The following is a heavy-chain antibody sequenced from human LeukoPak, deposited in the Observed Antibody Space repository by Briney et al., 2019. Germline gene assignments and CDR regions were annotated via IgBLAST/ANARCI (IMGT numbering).Heavy chain of an antibody. D-gene: IGHD2-2*01. J-gene: IGHJ4*02. CDR3: ARGFGGSSTSYAYPFGY. Sequence: SETLSLTCTVSGGSISSGGYYWSWIRPHPGKGLEWIGCIYYSGSTYYNPSLKSRITISVDTSKNQFSLKLSSVTAADTAVYYCARGFGGSSTSYAYPFGYWGQGTLVTVSS. CDR1: GGSISSGGYY. V-gene: IGHV4-31*03. CDR2: IYYSGST.